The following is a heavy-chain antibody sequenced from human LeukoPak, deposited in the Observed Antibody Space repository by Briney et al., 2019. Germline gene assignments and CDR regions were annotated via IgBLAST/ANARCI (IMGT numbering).Heavy chain of an antibody. V-gene: IGHV1-3*01. CDR1: RYIFTDYA. J-gene: IGHJ6*03. CDR2: MNAGNGDT. D-gene: IGHD2-15*01. Sequence: ASVKVSCKASRYIFTDYAIHWLRQAPGQRPEWMGWMNAGNGDTKYSQKFQGRITLIGDTSAATAYMELSSLRHDDLAVYYCARGRGTSGSNRDFYYYYYMDVWGKGTTVTVSS. CDR3: ARGRGTSGSNRDFYYYYYMDV.